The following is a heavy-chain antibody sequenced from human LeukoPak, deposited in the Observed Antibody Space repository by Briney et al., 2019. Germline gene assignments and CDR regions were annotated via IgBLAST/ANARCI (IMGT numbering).Heavy chain of an antibody. J-gene: IGHJ4*02. CDR1: EFTFSHYS. D-gene: IGHD2-2*01. V-gene: IGHV3-21*01. CDR2: ISSSSSYI. CDR3: ARASCSSSSCSAYYFDY. Sequence: GGSLRLSCAASEFTFSHYSMNWVRQAPGKGLEWVSSISSSSSYIYYANSVKGRFTISGDNAKNSLYLQMNSLRAEDTAVYYCARASCSSSSCSAYYFDYWGQGILVTVSS.